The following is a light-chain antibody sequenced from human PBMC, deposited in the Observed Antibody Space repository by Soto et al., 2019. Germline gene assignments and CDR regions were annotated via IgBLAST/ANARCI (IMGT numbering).Light chain of an antibody. CDR2: DVT. CDR1: SSDVGGYNY. J-gene: IGLJ1*01. Sequence: QSALTQPRSVSGSPGQSVTISCTGTSSDVGGYNYVSWYQQHPGKAPKLMIYDVTTRPSGVPDRFSGSKSGNTASLTTSGLQAEDEADYYCSSHAGSSVVFGTGTKVTVL. V-gene: IGLV2-11*01. CDR3: SSHAGSSVV.